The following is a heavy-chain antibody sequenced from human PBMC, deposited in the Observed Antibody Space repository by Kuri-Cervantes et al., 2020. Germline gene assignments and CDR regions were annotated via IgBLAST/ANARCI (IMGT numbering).Heavy chain of an antibody. CDR3: ARSHLRGGMDV. Sequence: GGSLRLSCAASGFTFDDYGMSWVRQAPGKGLEWVSGINWNGGSTGCADSVKGRFTISRDNAKNSLYLQMNSLRAEDTALYHCARSHLRGGMDVWGQGTTVTVSS. V-gene: IGHV3-20*01. J-gene: IGHJ6*02. CDR1: GFTFDDYG. CDR2: INWNGGST.